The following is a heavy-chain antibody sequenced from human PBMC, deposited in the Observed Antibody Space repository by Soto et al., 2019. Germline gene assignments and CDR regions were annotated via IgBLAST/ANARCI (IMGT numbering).Heavy chain of an antibody. CDR3: ARDTPYYYGSGNGWFDP. Sequence: ETLSLTCAVYGGSFSGYYWSWIRQPPGKGLEWIGEINHSASTNYNPSLKSRVTISVDTSKNQFSLKLSSVTAADTAVYYCARDTPYYYGSGNGWFDPWGQGTLVTVSS. D-gene: IGHD3-10*01. J-gene: IGHJ5*02. V-gene: IGHV4-34*01. CDR1: GGSFSGYY. CDR2: INHSAST.